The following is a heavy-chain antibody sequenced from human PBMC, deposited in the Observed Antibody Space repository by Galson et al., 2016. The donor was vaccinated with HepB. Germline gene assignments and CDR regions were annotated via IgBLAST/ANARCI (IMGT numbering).Heavy chain of an antibody. J-gene: IGHJ4*02. V-gene: IGHV3-21*01. Sequence: SLRLSCAASGFTLSSYGMNWVRQAPGKGLEWVSSISSSSSYIYYADSVKGRFTISRDNAKNSLYLQMNSLRAEDTAVYYCARGDIVGAIFDYWGQGTLVTVSS. CDR2: ISSSSSYI. D-gene: IGHD1-26*01. CDR3: ARGDIVGAIFDY. CDR1: GFTLSSYG.